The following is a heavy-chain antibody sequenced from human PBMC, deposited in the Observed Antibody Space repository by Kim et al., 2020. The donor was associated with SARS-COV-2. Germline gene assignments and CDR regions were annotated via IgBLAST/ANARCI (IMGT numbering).Heavy chain of an antibody. CDR1: GYTFTYYD. D-gene: IGHD2-15*01. CDR3: ARDYCSGSSCYGP. Sequence: ASVKVSCKASGYTFTYYDINWVRQAPGQGLEWMGWMNPHSGNTGYAEKFKGRVSMTRNVSSTTAYMELSGLTSDDTAFYYCARDYCSGSSCYGPWGQGTLVTVSS. CDR2: MNPHSGNT. V-gene: IGHV1-8*01. J-gene: IGHJ1*01.